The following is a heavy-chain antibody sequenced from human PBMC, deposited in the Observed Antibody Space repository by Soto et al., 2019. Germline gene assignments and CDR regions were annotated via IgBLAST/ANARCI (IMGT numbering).Heavy chain of an antibody. CDR1: GGSISSYY. D-gene: IGHD3-10*01. CDR2: IYYSGST. V-gene: IGHV4-59*12. J-gene: IGHJ6*02. CDR3: ARESVLLWFGGYGMDV. Sequence: SDTLSLTCTVSGGSISSYYWSWIRQPPGKGLEWIGYIYYSGSTNYNPSLKSRVTISVDTSKNQFSLKLSSVTAADTAVYYCARESVLLWFGGYGMDVWGQGTTVTVSS.